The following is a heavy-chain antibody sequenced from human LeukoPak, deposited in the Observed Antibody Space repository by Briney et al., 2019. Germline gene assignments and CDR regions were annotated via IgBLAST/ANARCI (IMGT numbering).Heavy chain of an antibody. CDR1: GYTFTSYY. V-gene: IGHV1-46*03. D-gene: IGHD2-2*01. CDR3: ARDPGVPAANRGEAFDI. Sequence: ASVKVSCKASGYTFTSYYMHWVRQAPGQGLEWMGIINPSGGSTSYAQKFQGRVTVTRDTSTSTVYMELSSLRSEDTAVYYCARDPGVPAANRGEAFDIWGQRKEVTGSS. CDR2: INPSGGST. J-gene: IGHJ3*02.